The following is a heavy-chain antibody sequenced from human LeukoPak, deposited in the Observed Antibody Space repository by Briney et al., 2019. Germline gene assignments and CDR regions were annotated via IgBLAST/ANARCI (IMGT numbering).Heavy chain of an antibody. CDR3: ARSGRGVDSFYFYMDV. J-gene: IGHJ6*03. D-gene: IGHD3-10*01. Sequence: PGGSLRLSCAASGFTFSQYWMSWVRQAPGKGLEWVANIKHDGSEKQDGSEKNYVDSVKGRFTISRDNAKNSLYLQNSLRAEDTAVYYCARSGRGVDSFYFYMDVWGKGTTVTVSS. V-gene: IGHV3-7*01. CDR1: GFTFSQYW. CDR2: IKHDGSEKQDGSEK.